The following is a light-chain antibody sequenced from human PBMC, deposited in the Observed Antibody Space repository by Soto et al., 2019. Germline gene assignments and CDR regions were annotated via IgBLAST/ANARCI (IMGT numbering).Light chain of an antibody. V-gene: IGLV2-14*01. Sequence: QSALTQPASVSGSPGQSITISCTGTSTDVGGYNYVSWYQQHPGKAPKLIIYEVSNRPSGASNRFSGSKSGNTASLTISGLQAEDEADYYCSSYTSSRTYVFGTGTKLTVL. J-gene: IGLJ1*01. CDR2: EVS. CDR1: STDVGGYNY. CDR3: SSYTSSRTYV.